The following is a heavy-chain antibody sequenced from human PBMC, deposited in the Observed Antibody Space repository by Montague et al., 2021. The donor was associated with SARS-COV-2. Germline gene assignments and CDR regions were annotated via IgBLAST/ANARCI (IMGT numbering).Heavy chain of an antibody. Sequence: SETLSLTCTVSGGFITTPHLYWGQIRQPPGKGLEWVGSMSYSGSSYYNPSLRRRLTISVDTSKNQFSLRLSSVTAADTAVYCCARLLAATGHFDFWGQGTLVTVSS. J-gene: IGHJ4*02. CDR2: MSYSGSS. CDR1: GGFITTPHLY. V-gene: IGHV4-39*01. CDR3: ARLLAATGHFDF. D-gene: IGHD6-13*01.